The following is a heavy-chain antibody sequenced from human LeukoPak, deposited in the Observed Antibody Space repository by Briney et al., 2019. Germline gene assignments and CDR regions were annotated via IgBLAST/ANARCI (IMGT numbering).Heavy chain of an antibody. J-gene: IGHJ5*02. CDR2: IYYSGST. CDR1: GGSIRSCY. CDR3: AGSVSPFNWFDP. Sequence: PSDTLSLTCTVSGGSIRSCYWSWIRQPRGKGLEWIGYIYYSGSTNYNPSLKSRVTISVDTSKNQFSLKLSSVIAADTAVYYCAGSVSPFNWFDPWGQGTLVTVSS. V-gene: IGHV4-59*01.